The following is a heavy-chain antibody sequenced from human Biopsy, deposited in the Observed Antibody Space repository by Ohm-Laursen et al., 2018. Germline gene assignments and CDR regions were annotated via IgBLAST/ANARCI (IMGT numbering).Heavy chain of an antibody. J-gene: IGHJ6*02. V-gene: IGHV3-9*01. D-gene: IGHD6-13*01. Sequence: SLRLSCAASGFSFDNHVMHWVRQAPGKGLEWVSGISWNSDSIGYADSAKGRFTISRDNAKNSLYLQMNSLRSEDTALYYCAKDRYPSSWHYYYGMDVWGQGTTVTVSS. CDR1: GFSFDNHV. CDR2: ISWNSDSI. CDR3: AKDRYPSSWHYYYGMDV.